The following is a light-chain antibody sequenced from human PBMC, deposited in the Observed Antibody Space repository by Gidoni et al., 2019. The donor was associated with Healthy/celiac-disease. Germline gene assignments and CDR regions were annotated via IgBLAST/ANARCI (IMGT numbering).Light chain of an antibody. V-gene: IGKV1-39*01. J-gene: IGKJ4*01. CDR2: AAS. CDR1: QSISSY. Sequence: DIQMTQSPSSLSASVGDRVTITCRASQSISSYLNWYQQKPGKAPKLLIYAASSLQSGVPSRFSGSGSGTDFTLTINILQPEDFATYYCQQSYSTPQLTFXGXTKVEIK. CDR3: QQSYSTPQLT.